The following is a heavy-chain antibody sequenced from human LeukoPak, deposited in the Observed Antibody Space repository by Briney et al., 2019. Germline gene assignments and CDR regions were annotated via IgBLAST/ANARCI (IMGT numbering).Heavy chain of an antibody. CDR1: GFMFSGYW. CDR3: AKRGVVIRAVIIVGFHKEAYYFDY. J-gene: IGHJ4*02. CDR2: IKYDGSER. Sequence: GGSLRLSCAAPGFMFSGYWMSWVRQAPGKGLEWVATIKYDGSERYYVDSVKGRFTISRDNARESLYLQMNSPRAEDTAVYFCAKRGVVIRAVIIVGFHKEAYYFDYWGQGALVTVSS. D-gene: IGHD3-10*01. V-gene: IGHV3-7*01.